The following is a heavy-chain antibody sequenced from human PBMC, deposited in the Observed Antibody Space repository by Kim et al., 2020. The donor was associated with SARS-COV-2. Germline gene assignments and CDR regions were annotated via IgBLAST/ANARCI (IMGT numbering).Heavy chain of an antibody. CDR1: GFTFSGYS. J-gene: IGHJ6*02. CDR3: ASRRIGGNGMDV. D-gene: IGHD1-26*01. Sequence: GGSLRLSCAASGFTFSGYSMNWVRQAPGKGLEWVSYISSSSSTIYYADSVKGRFTISRDNAKNSLYLQMNSLRAEDTAVYYCASRRIGGNGMDVWGQGTTVTVSS. CDR2: ISSSSSTI. V-gene: IGHV3-48*01.